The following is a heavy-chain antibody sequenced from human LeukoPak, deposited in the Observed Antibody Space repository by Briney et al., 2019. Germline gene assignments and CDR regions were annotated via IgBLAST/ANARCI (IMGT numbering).Heavy chain of an antibody. CDR2: IIPIFGTA. CDR1: GGTFSSYA. Sequence: ASVKVSCKASGGTFSSYAISWVRQAPGQGLEWMGGIIPIFGTANYAQKFQGRVTITADKSTSTAYMELSSLRAEDTAVYYCARVSHSYGYYYYYMDVWGKGTTVTVSS. V-gene: IGHV1-69*06. D-gene: IGHD5-18*01. J-gene: IGHJ6*03. CDR3: ARVSHSYGYYYYYMDV.